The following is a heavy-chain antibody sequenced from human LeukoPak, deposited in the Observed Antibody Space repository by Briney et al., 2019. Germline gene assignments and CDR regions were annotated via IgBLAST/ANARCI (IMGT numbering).Heavy chain of an antibody. Sequence: PSETLSLTCTVSGGSISRYYWSWIRQPAGKGLEWIGRIYTSGSTNYNPSLKSRVTMSVDTSKNQFSLKLSSVTAADTAVYYCARALDYYGSGSTFDYWGQGTLVTVSS. CDR3: ARALDYYGSGSTFDY. D-gene: IGHD3-10*01. CDR2: IYTSGST. V-gene: IGHV4-4*07. J-gene: IGHJ4*02. CDR1: GGSISRYY.